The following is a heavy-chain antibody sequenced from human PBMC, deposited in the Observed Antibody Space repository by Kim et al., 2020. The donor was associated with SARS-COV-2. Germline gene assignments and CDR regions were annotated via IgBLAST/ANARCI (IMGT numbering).Heavy chain of an antibody. J-gene: IGHJ6*02. V-gene: IGHV3-9*01. Sequence: GGSLRLSCAASGFTFGDYAMHWVRQAPGKGLEWVSGISWNSGSIGYADSVKGRFTISRDNAKNSLYLQMNSLRAEDTALYYCAKGGYCSSTSCPHKKHYYYYGMDVWGQGTTVTVSS. CDR1: GFTFGDYA. CDR3: AKGGYCSSTSCPHKKHYYYYGMDV. CDR2: ISWNSGSI. D-gene: IGHD2-2*03.